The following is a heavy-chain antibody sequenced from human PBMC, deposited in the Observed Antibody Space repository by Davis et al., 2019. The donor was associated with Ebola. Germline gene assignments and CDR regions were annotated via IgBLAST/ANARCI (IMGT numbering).Heavy chain of an antibody. CDR1: GFTVSSNY. CDR3: TRAIDY. V-gene: IGHV3-53*01. Sequence: GESLKISCAASGFTVSSNYMSWVRQAPGKGLEWVSVIYSGGTTYYADSVKGRFTISRDNSRNTVYLQMTSLRAEDTAVYYCTRAIDYWGQGTLVTVSS. CDR2: IYSGGTT. J-gene: IGHJ4*02.